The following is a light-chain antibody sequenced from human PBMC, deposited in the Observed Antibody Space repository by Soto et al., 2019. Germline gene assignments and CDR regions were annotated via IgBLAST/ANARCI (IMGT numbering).Light chain of an antibody. CDR2: GAS. J-gene: IGKJ2*01. V-gene: IGKV3-15*01. CDR1: QSVASN. CDR3: QQYHNWPPQYT. Sequence: EIVMTQSPASLSVSPGDGATLSCRASQSVASNVAWYQQKPGQGPRLLIHGASTRAVGVPARFSGSESATDFTLTISSLQSEDFAVYYCQQYHNWPPQYTFGQGTKLQIK.